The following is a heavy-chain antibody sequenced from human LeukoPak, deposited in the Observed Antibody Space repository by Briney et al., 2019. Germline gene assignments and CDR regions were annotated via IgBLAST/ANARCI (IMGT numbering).Heavy chain of an antibody. CDR1: GNSFTSYW. CDR3: ARPTTVTAPAAFDF. CDR2: IYPGDSDT. D-gene: IGHD4-17*01. V-gene: IGHV5-51*01. J-gene: IGHJ3*01. Sequence: GESLKISCKGSGNSFTSYWIGWVRQMPGKGLEWMGIIYPGDSDTRYSPSFQGQVTMSVDKSINTAYLQWNSLKASDTAVYYCARPTTVTAPAAFDFWGQGTMVTVSS.